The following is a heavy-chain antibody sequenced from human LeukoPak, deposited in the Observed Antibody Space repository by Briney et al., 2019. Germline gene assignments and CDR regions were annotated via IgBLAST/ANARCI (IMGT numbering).Heavy chain of an antibody. J-gene: IGHJ4*02. CDR3: ARDKMGATFDY. CDR2: ISYDGSNK. CDR1: GCTFSSYA. Sequence: GRSLRLTCPASGCTFSSYAMHWVRQAPGKGLEWVAVISYDGSNKYYADSVKGRFTISRDNSKNTLYLQMHSLRAEDTAVYYCARDKMGATFDYWGQGTLVTVSS. V-gene: IGHV3-30-3*01. D-gene: IGHD1-26*01.